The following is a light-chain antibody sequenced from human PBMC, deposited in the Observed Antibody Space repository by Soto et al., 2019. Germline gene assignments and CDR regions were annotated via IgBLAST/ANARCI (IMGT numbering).Light chain of an antibody. Sequence: QSVLTQPPSVSGAPGQRVTISCTGSSSNIGADYGVHWYQQLPGTAPKLLIYGNNNRPSGVPGRFSGSKSGTSASLAITGLQAEDEADYYCQSYDSGLSGFVFGTGTKVTVL. CDR3: QSYDSGLSGFV. J-gene: IGLJ1*01. CDR1: SSNIGADYG. CDR2: GNN. V-gene: IGLV1-40*01.